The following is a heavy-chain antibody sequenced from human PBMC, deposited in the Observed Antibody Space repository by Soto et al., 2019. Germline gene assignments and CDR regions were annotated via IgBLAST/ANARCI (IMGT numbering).Heavy chain of an antibody. J-gene: IGHJ4*02. Sequence: QLQLQESGSGLVKPSQTLSLTCAVSGGSISSGGYSWSWIRQPPGKGLEWIGYIYHSGSTYYNPSLKSRVTRSVDRSKNQCSLKLSSVTAADTTVYSCAAGGGLPRYYWGQGTLVTVSS. CDR2: IYHSGST. CDR3: AAGGGLPRYY. V-gene: IGHV4-30-2*01. CDR1: GGSISSGGYS. D-gene: IGHD5-12*01.